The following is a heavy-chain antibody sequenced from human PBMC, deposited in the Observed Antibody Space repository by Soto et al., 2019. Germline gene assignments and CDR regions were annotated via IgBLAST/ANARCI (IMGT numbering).Heavy chain of an antibody. CDR1: GFTFSSYS. D-gene: IGHD1-7*01. V-gene: IGHV3-21*01. J-gene: IGHJ4*02. Sequence: GGSLRLSCAASGFTFSSYSMNWVRQAPGKGLEWVSSISSSSSYIYYADSVKGRFTISRDNAKNSLYLQMNSLRAEDTAVYYCASGVNWNYGPRDYWGQGTLVTVSS. CDR3: ASGVNWNYGPRDY. CDR2: ISSSSSYI.